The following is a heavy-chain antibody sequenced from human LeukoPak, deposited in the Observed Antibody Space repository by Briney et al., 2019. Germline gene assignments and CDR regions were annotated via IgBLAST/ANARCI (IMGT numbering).Heavy chain of an antibody. CDR1: GGSISSGNW. Sequence: SETLSLTCAVSGGSISSGNWWSWVRQPPGKGLEWIGEIYHSGSTNYNPSLKSRVTISVDKSKNQFSLKLSSVTAADTAVYYCARADERITMIVVAWGQGTMVTVSS. D-gene: IGHD3-22*01. CDR2: IYHSGST. J-gene: IGHJ3*01. CDR3: ARADERITMIVVA. V-gene: IGHV4-4*02.